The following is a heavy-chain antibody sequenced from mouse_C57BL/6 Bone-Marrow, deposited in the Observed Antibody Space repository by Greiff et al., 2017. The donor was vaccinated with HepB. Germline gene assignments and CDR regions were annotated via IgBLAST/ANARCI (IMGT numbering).Heavy chain of an antibody. V-gene: IGHV1-52*01. J-gene: IGHJ1*03. CDR1: RYTFTSYW. CDR2: IDPSDSET. D-gene: IGHD1-1*01. Sequence: QVQLQQPGAELVRPGSSVKLSCKASRYTFTSYWMHWVKQRPIQGLEWIGNIDPSDSETHYNQKFKDKATLTVDKSSSTAYMQLSSLTSEDSAVYYCARWGTTVDWYFDVWGTGTTVTVSS. CDR3: ARWGTTVDWYFDV.